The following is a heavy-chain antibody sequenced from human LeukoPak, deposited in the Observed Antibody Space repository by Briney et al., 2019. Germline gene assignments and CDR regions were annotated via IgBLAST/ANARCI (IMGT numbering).Heavy chain of an antibody. CDR3: TRGSSWNAGVFGV. V-gene: IGHV4-59*01. D-gene: IGHD1-1*01. J-gene: IGHJ3*01. CDR2: LHYSGST. Sequence: SETLSLTCTISGDYSRDFSWSWIRQPPGKGPQWMGYLHYSGSTEYNPALKGRVTVSADTSKKQFSLKLSSVTAADTAVYHCTRGSSWNAGVFGVWGQGALVTVSS. CDR1: GDYSRDFS.